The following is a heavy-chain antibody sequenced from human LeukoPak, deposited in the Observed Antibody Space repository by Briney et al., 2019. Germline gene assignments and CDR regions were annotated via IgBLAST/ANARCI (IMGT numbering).Heavy chain of an antibody. J-gene: IGHJ1*01. CDR2: IIPIFGTA. Sequence: ASVKVSCKASRGTFSSHTVNWVRQAPGQGLEWMGGIIPIFGTAYYAQNFQGRVTVTADESTNLVYMELSSLRSEDTAVYYCARVPPPSGWKIAEYFQHWGQGTLVTVSS. V-gene: IGHV1-69*13. CDR3: ARVPPPSGWKIAEYFQH. CDR1: RGTFSSHT. D-gene: IGHD6-19*01.